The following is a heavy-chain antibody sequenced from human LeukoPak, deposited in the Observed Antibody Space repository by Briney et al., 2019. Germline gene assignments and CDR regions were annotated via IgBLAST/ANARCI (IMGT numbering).Heavy chain of an antibody. CDR3: ARDSLTGDAFDI. J-gene: IGHJ3*02. V-gene: IGHV4-61*02. D-gene: IGHD7-27*01. Sequence: SQTLSLTCTVSGGSISSGSYYWSWIRQPAGKGLEWIGRIYTSGRTNYNPSLKSRVTISVDTSKNQFSLKLSSVTAAGTAVYYCARDSLTGDAFDIWGQGTMVTVSS. CDR2: IYTSGRT. CDR1: GGSISSGSYY.